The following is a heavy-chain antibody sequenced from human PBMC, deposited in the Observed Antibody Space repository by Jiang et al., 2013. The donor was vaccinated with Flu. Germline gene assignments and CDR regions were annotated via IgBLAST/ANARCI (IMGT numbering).Heavy chain of an antibody. V-gene: IGHV3-23*01. CDR2: ISGSGGST. Sequence: GGGLVQPGGSLRLSCAASGFTFSSYAMSWVRQAPGKGLEWVSAISGSGGSTYYADSVKGRFTISRDNSKNTLYLQMNSLRAEDTAVYYCAKNQGWDTAMVTDAFDIWGQGTMVTVSS. CDR1: GFTFSSYA. CDR3: AKNQGWDTAMVTDAFDI. D-gene: IGHD5-18*01. J-gene: IGHJ3*02.